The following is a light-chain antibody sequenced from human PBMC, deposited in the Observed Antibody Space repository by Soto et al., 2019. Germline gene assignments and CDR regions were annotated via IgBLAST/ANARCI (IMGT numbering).Light chain of an antibody. V-gene: IGKV1-5*03. CDR1: QSIIRW. J-gene: IGKJ1*01. Sequence: DIQMTQSPSTLPASIGDRVTITCRASQSIIRWLAWYQQKPGKAPNLLIYEESTLESGVPSRFIGSGSGTEFTLTISSLQPDDFATYYCRHYDTFPWTFGQGTKVEIK. CDR3: RHYDTFPWT. CDR2: EES.